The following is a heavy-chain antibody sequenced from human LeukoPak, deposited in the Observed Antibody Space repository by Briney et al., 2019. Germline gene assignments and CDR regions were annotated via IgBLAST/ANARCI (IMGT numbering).Heavy chain of an antibody. CDR3: AKGAAAGIRGYFDY. CDR2: ISYNRYAT. J-gene: IGHJ4*02. V-gene: IGHV3-9*01. D-gene: IGHD6-25*01. Sequence: GGSLRLSCVGSGLTFDDYATHWVRQAPGKGLEWVSSISYNRYATGYADSVKGRFTVSRDNAKNSLYLEMHSPRSEDTALYYCAKGAAAGIRGYFDYWGQGILVTVSS. CDR1: GLTFDDYA.